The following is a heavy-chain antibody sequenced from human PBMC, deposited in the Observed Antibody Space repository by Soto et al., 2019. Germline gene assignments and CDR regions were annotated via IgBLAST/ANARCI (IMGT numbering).Heavy chain of an antibody. J-gene: IGHJ3*01. Sequence: PSETLALTCAGSGGSISRSNWGRGVRQPPGRGLEWSGEIYHSGSTNYNPSLKSRVTMSVDTSQNRFSLRLSSVTAADTAVYHCARRTGGYCSGGSCSTFDVWGQGTMVTVSS. CDR3: ARRTGGYCSGGSCSTFDV. CDR2: IYHSGST. CDR1: GGSISRSNW. D-gene: IGHD2-15*01. V-gene: IGHV4-4*02.